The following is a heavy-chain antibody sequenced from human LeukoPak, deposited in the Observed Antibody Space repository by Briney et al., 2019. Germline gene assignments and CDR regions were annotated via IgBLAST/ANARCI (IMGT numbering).Heavy chain of an antibody. Sequence: SETLSLTCTVSGGSISSSSYYWGWIRQPPGKGLERIGSIYYSGSTYYNPSLKSRVTISVDTSKNQFSLKLSSVTAADTAVYYCARQTVTPDDAFDIWGQGTMVTVSS. CDR1: GGSISSSSYY. V-gene: IGHV4-39*01. CDR2: IYYSGST. D-gene: IGHD1-14*01. J-gene: IGHJ3*02. CDR3: ARQTVTPDDAFDI.